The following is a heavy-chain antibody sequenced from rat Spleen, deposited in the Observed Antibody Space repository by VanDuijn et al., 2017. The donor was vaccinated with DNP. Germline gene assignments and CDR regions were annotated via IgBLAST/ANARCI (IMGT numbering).Heavy chain of an antibody. V-gene: IGHV9-4*01. CDR3: ARGSYYGYKYDWLAH. CDR1: GYSFTDYG. Sequence: IQLVQSGPELKKPGESVKISCKASGYSFTDYGVHWVKQAPGEGFKWMGWINTNTGDPSYVDDFKGRFVFSLEASANTANVQISNLKHEDTATYFCARGSYYGYKYDWLAHWGQGTLVTVSS. CDR2: INTNTGDP. J-gene: IGHJ3*01. D-gene: IGHD1-4*01.